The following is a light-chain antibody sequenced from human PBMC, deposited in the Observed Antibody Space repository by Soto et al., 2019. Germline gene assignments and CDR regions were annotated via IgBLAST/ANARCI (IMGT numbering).Light chain of an antibody. Sequence: EIVLTQSPGTLSLSPGERATLSCRASQSVINSYLAWYQHKAGQAPRLLIYGASSRATGIPDKFSGSGSGTDFTLTISRLEPEDFAVYYCQQYGISPWTFGQGTKVDI. J-gene: IGKJ1*01. V-gene: IGKV3-20*01. CDR3: QQYGISPWT. CDR1: QSVINSY. CDR2: GAS.